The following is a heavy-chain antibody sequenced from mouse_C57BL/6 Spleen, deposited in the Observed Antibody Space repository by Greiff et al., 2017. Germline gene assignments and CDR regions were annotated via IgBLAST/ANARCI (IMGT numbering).Heavy chain of an antibody. V-gene: IGHV5-4*01. CDR1: GFTFSSYA. J-gene: IGHJ1*03. Sequence: EVQLVESGGGLVKPGGSLKLSCAASGFTFSSYAMSWVRQTPEKRLEWVATISDGGSYTYYPDNVKGRFTISRDNAKNNLYLQMSHLKSEDTAMYYCARDYYGSSYWYFDVWAQGPRSPSPQ. CDR3: ARDYYGSSYWYFDV. CDR2: ISDGGSYT. D-gene: IGHD1-1*01.